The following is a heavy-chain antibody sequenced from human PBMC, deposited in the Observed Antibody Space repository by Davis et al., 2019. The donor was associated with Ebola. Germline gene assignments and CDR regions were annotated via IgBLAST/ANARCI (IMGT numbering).Heavy chain of an antibody. CDR1: GFTFSSYA. J-gene: IGHJ4*02. CDR2: ISYDGSNK. CDR3: ARRLLTGYYGRFDY. Sequence: PGGSLRLSCAASGFTFSSYAMHWVRQAPGKGLEWVAVISYDGSNKYYADSVKGRFTISRDNSKNTLYLQMNSLRAEDTAVYYCARRLLTGYYGRFDYWGQGTLVTVSS. V-gene: IGHV3-30-3*01. D-gene: IGHD3-9*01.